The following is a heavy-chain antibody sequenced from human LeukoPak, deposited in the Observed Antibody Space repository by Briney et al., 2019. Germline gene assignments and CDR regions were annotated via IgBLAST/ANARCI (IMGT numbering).Heavy chain of an antibody. D-gene: IGHD3-3*01. J-gene: IGHJ4*02. V-gene: IGHV3-23*01. CDR2: ISGSGGST. CDR1: GFTFSSYA. Sequence: GGSLRLSCAASGFTFSSYAMSWVRQASGKGLEWVSGISGSGGSTYYADSVKGRFTISRDNSKNTLYLQMNSLRAEDTAVYYCAKDLRSTPRSGLDYWGQGTLVTVSS. CDR3: AKDLRSTPRSGLDY.